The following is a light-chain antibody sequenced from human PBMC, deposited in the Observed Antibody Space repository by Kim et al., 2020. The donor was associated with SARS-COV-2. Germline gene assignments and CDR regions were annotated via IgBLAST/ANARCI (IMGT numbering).Light chain of an antibody. J-gene: IGKJ2*03. CDR3: QQYYSTPPS. Sequence: RATLNCNASQAVLYNSNNKNYLAWYQPKPGQAPKLLIYWASIRESGVSDRFSGSGSETDFTLTISSLQAEDVAVYYCQQYYSTPPSFGQGTKLEI. CDR1: QAVLYNSNNKNY. V-gene: IGKV4-1*01. CDR2: WAS.